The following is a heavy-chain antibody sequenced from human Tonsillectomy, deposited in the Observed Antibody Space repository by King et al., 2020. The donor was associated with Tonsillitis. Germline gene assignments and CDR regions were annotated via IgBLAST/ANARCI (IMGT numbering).Heavy chain of an antibody. V-gene: IGHV3-7*01. J-gene: IGHJ4*02. CDR2: INQDGSEK. D-gene: IGHD1-14*01. Sequence: VQLVESGGGLVQPGGSLRLSCAASGFTFSSYWMSWVRQAPGKVLEWVANINQDGSEKYYVDSVKGRFTISRDNSKNSLYLQMNSLGAEDTAMYYCARGRITYRGWGQGTRVTVSS. CDR1: GFTFSSYW. CDR3: ARGRITYRG.